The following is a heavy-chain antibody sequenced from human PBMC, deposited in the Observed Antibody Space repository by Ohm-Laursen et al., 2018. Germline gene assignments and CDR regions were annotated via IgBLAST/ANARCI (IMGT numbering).Heavy chain of an antibody. D-gene: IGHD1-7*01. CDR2: LNPVSGNS. J-gene: IGHJ5*02. V-gene: IGHV1-8*01. CDR1: GYTFTSYD. CDR3: GRAVRNQLLTDP. Sequence: ASVKVSCKVSGYTFTSYDITWVRQASGQGPEWIGWLNPVSGNSNFGQKFRGRVAVTSDTSISTAYMELSGLTSDDTATYYCGRAVRNQLLTDPWGQGTLVTVTS.